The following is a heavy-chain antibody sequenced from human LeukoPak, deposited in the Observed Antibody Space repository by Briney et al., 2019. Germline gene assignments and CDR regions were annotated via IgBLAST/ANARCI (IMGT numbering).Heavy chain of an antibody. CDR1: GFTFSSYS. V-gene: IGHV3-21*01. D-gene: IGHD6-6*01. CDR3: TRDEDFYSSSSDY. J-gene: IGHJ4*02. CDR2: ISSSSYI. Sequence: GGSLRLSCAASGFTFSSYSMNWVRQAPGKGLEWVSSISSSSYIYYADSVKGRFTISRDNAKNSLYLQMNSLRAEDTAVYYCTRDEDFYSSSSDYWGQGTLVTVSS.